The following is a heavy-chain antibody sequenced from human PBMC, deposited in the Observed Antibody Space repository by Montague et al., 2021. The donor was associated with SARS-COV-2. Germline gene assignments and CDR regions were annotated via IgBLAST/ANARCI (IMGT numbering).Heavy chain of an antibody. CDR1: GFSLSTSGMC. J-gene: IGHJ3*02. Sequence: ALVKPTQTLTLTCTFSGFSLSTSGMCVSWIRQPPGKALEWLALIGWDDDKYYSTSLKTRLTISKDTSKNQVVLTMTNMGPVDTATYYCARIWGATRGDAFDIWGQGTMVTVSS. CDR3: ARIWGATRGDAFDI. D-gene: IGHD1-26*01. CDR2: IGWDDDK. V-gene: IGHV2-70*01.